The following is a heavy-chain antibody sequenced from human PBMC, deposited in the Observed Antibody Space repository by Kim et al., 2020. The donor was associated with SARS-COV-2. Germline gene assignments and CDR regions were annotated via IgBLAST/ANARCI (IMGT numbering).Heavy chain of an antibody. V-gene: IGHV3-15*01. CDR1: GFTFSNAW. D-gene: IGHD3-3*01. CDR2: IKSKTDGGTT. J-gene: IGHJ4*02. CDR3: TTGLRFLEWKTRGRTSSGFNDY. Sequence: GGSLRLSCAASGFTFSNAWMSWVRQAPGKGLEWVGRIKSKTDGGTTDYAAPVKGRFTISRDDSKNTLYLQMNSLKTEDTAVYYCTTGLRFLEWKTRGRTSSGFNDYWGQGTLVTVSS.